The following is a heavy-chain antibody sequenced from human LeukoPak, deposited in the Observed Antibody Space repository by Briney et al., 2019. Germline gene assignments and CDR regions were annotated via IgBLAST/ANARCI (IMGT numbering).Heavy chain of an antibody. CDR3: ARRGSTGSYYMDV. V-gene: IGHV5-51*01. CDR1: GYSFTSYW. Sequence: GESLKLSCIGSGYSFTSYWIVWVGEMPGNGLEWMGIIYPGDSDTRYSPSFQGQVTISADKSISTAYLQWSSLKASDTAMYYCARRGSTGSYYMDVWGKGTTVTVSS. J-gene: IGHJ6*03. D-gene: IGHD2-2*01. CDR2: IYPGDSDT.